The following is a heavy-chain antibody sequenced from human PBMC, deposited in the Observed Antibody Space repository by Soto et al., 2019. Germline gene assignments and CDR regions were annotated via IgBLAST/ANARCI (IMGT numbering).Heavy chain of an antibody. V-gene: IGHV3-30-3*01. D-gene: IGHD5-18*01. Sequence: QVQLVESGGGVVQPGRSLRLSCAASGFTFSSYAMHWVRQAPGKGLEWVAVISYDGSNKYYADSVKGRFTISRDNSKNTLYLQMNSLRAEDTAVYYCARGGYSYGSPPHDAFDIWGQGTMVTVSS. CDR2: ISYDGSNK. CDR3: ARGGYSYGSPPHDAFDI. J-gene: IGHJ3*02. CDR1: GFTFSSYA.